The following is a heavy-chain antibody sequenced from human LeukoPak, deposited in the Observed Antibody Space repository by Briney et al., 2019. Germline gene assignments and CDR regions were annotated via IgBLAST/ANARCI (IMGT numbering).Heavy chain of an antibody. CDR3: ARDTDYGDYRFFDY. Sequence: PSETLSLTCTVSGGSISSYYWSWIRQPPGKGLEWIGYIYYSGSTNYNPSLKSRVTISVDTSKNQFSLKLSSVTAADTAVYYCARDTDYGDYRFFDYWGQGTLVTVSS. CDR1: GGSISSYY. D-gene: IGHD4-17*01. CDR2: IYYSGST. J-gene: IGHJ4*02. V-gene: IGHV4-59*12.